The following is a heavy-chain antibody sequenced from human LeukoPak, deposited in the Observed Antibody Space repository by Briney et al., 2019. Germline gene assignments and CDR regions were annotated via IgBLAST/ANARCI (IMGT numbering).Heavy chain of an antibody. CDR3: ARAVFTSGYVAWFDY. J-gene: IGHJ4*02. CDR1: GVSISSYY. CDR2: IYYSGST. D-gene: IGHD5-12*01. V-gene: IGHV4-59*01. Sequence: PSEILSLTCTVSGVSISSYYWSWIRQPPGKGLEWIGYIYYSGSTNYNPSLKSRVTISVDTSKNQFSLKPSSVTAADTAVYYCARAVFTSGYVAWFDYWGQGTLVTVSS.